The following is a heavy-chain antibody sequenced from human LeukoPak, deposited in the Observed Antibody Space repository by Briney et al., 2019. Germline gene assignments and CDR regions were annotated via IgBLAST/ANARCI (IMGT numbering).Heavy chain of an antibody. CDR2: IKQDGGEK. CDR3: ARMATSSWFVCDY. Sequence: GGTLRLSCAVSGVSISSYWMTWVRQAPGKGPEWVANIKQDGGEKYYVASVSGRLTISRDNARNSLYLQMNRLRAEDTAVYYCARMATSSWFVCDYWGEGTLVTAAS. D-gene: IGHD6-13*01. V-gene: IGHV3-7*01. J-gene: IGHJ4*02. CDR1: GVSISSYW.